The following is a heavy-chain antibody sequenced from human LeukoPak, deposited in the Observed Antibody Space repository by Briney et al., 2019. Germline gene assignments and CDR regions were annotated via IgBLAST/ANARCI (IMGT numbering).Heavy chain of an antibody. J-gene: IGHJ4*02. V-gene: IGHV4-59*01. CDR1: GGSISSYY. Sequence: PSETLSLTCTVSGGSISSYYWSWIRQPPGKGLEWIGYIYYSGSTNYNPSFKSRITISVDTSRNQFSLQLSSVTAADTAVYYCARIHRYCSGGACYVLDNWGQGTLVAVSS. D-gene: IGHD2-15*01. CDR3: ARIHRYCSGGACYVLDN. CDR2: IYYSGST.